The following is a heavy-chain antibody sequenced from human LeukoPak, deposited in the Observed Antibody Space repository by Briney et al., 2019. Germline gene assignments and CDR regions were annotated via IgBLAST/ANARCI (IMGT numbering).Heavy chain of an antibody. CDR3: ARSSGPVVTQTEYFQH. D-gene: IGHD3-22*01. CDR2: ISYDGSNK. CDR1: GFTFSSYA. J-gene: IGHJ1*01. V-gene: IGHV3-30-3*01. Sequence: PGGSLRLSCAASGFTFSSYAIHWVRQAPGKGLEWVAVISYDGSNKYYADSVKGRFTISRDNSKNTLYLQMNSLRAEDTAVYYCARSSGPVVTQTEYFQHWGQGTLVTVSS.